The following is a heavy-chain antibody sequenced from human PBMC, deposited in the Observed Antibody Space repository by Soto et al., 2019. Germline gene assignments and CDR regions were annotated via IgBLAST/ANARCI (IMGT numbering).Heavy chain of an antibody. CDR1: CYTFTNFG. J-gene: IGHJ4*02. V-gene: IGHV1-18*01. CDR3: AREGPPEDY. Sequence: ASVKVSCKASCYTFTNFGISWVRQAPGQGLEWLGWISAYNGNTKYAQKLQGRVTMTTDTSTSTAYMELRSLRSDDTAVYYCAREGPPEDYWGQGTLVTVSS. CDR2: ISAYNGNT.